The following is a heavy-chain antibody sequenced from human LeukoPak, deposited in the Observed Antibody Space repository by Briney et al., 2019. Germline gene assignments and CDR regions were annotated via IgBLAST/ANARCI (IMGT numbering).Heavy chain of an antibody. J-gene: IGHJ6*02. V-gene: IGHV3-21*01. D-gene: IGHD3-22*01. CDR1: GFTFTNSA. CDR3: ARDIYDSSPYYYYGMDV. Sequence: GGSLRLSCAASGFTFTNSAMNWVRQAPGKGLEWVSSINDVASHIYYADSVKGRFTISRDNAKNSLYLQMNSLRAEDTAVYYCARDIYDSSPYYYYGMDVWGQGTTVTVS. CDR2: INDVASHI.